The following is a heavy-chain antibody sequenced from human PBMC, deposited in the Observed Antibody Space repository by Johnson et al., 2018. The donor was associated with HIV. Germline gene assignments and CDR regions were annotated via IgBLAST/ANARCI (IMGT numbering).Heavy chain of an antibody. CDR3: ARDRRYYDSSGYYHDAFDI. CDR2: ISGSGGST. V-gene: IGHV3-23*04. Sequence: MLLVESGGGVVQPGRSLRLSCAASGFTFSSYAMHWVRQAPGKGLEWVSAISGSGGSTYYADSVKGRFTISRDNSKNTLYLQMNSLRAEDTAVYFCARDRRYYDSSGYYHDAFDIWGQGTMVTVSS. CDR1: GFTFSSYA. D-gene: IGHD3-22*01. J-gene: IGHJ3*02.